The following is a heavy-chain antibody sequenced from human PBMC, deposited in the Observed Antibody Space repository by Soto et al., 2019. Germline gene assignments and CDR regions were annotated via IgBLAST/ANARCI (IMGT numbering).Heavy chain of an antibody. Sequence: KASGGTFSSYAISWVRQAPGQGLEWMGGIIPIFGTANYAQKFQGRVTITADESTSTAYMELSSLRSEDTAVYYCARADGDPEYYFDYWGQGTLVTVSS. D-gene: IGHD4-17*01. CDR2: IIPIFGTA. CDR1: GGTFSSYA. J-gene: IGHJ4*02. CDR3: ARADGDPEYYFDY. V-gene: IGHV1-69*01.